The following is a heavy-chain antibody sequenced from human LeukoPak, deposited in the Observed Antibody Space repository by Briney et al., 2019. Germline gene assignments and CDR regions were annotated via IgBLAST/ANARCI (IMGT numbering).Heavy chain of an antibody. J-gene: IGHJ5*02. Sequence: SETLSLTCTVSGGSISIYYWSWIRQPAGKGLEWIGHIYTGGSTNYNPSLKSRVTMSVHTSKNQFSLELSSVTAADTAVYYCTSLGYSSSPWGQGTLVTVSS. CDR3: TSLGYSSSP. V-gene: IGHV4-4*07. CDR1: GGSISIYY. CDR2: IYTGGST. D-gene: IGHD6-13*01.